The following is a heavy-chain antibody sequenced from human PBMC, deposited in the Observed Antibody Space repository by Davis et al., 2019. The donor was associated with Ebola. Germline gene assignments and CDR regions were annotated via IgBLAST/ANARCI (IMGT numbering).Heavy chain of an antibody. CDR3: ARPSLESYYYGSGSYTQSYGMDV. CDR2: IIPIFGTA. J-gene: IGHJ6*02. CDR1: GGTFSSYA. Sequence: AASVKVSCKASGGTFSSYAISWVRQAPGQGLEWMGGIIPIFGTANYAQKFQGRVTITADKSTSTAYMELSSLRSEDTAVYYCARPSLESYYYGSGSYTQSYGMDVWGQGTTVTVSS. V-gene: IGHV1-69*06. D-gene: IGHD3-10*01.